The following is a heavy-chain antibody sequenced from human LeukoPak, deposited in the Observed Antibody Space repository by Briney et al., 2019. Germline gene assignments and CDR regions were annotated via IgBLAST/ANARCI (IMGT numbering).Heavy chain of an antibody. CDR3: AKQSLWFGELHH. Sequence: PGGSLRLSCAASGFTFSTYGMHWVRQAPGKGLEWVALISYDGSNKYCGDSVKGRFTISRDNSKNTLYLQMHSLRVEDTAVYYCAKQSLWFGELHHWGQGTLVTVSS. D-gene: IGHD3-10*01. CDR2: ISYDGSNK. J-gene: IGHJ5*02. V-gene: IGHV3-30*18. CDR1: GFTFSTYG.